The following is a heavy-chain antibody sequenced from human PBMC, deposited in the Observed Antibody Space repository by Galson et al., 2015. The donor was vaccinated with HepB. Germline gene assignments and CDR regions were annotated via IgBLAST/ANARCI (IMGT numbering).Heavy chain of an antibody. J-gene: IGHJ6*02. CDR1: GFTFSSYA. D-gene: IGHD3-9*01. V-gene: IGHV3-30-3*01. Sequence: SLRLSCAASGFTFSSYAMHWVRQAPGKGLEWVAVISYDGSNKYYADSVKGRFTISRDNSKNTLYLQMNSLRAEDTAAYYCAREYYDILTGYYGPHYYYYGMDVWGQGTTVTVSS. CDR2: ISYDGSNK. CDR3: AREYYDILTGYYGPHYYYYGMDV.